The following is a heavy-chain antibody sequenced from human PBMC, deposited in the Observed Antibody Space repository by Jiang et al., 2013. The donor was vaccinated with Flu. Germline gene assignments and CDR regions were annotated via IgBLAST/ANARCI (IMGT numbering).Heavy chain of an antibody. Sequence: GLEWVSAIGTAGDTYYPGSVKGRFTISRENAKNSLYLQMNSLRAGDTAVYYCARASYYYDSSGYYSGMYYFDYWGQGTLVTVSS. CDR2: IGTAGDT. V-gene: IGHV3-13*01. CDR3: ARASYYYDSSGYYSGMYYFDY. J-gene: IGHJ4*02. D-gene: IGHD3-22*01.